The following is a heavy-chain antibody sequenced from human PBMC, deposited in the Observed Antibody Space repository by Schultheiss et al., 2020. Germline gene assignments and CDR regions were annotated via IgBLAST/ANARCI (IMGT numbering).Heavy chain of an antibody. V-gene: IGHV4-31*02. CDR3: ARGEMATVFDY. J-gene: IGHJ4*02. CDR1: GASVSSYFDY. Sequence: TLSLTGAVSGASVSSYFDYWTWIRQLPGKCLEWVGYIYYSGSTYYNPSLKSRVTISVDTSKNQFSLKLSSVTAADTAVYYCARGEMATVFDYWGQGTLVTVSS. D-gene: IGHD5-24*01. CDR2: IYYSGST.